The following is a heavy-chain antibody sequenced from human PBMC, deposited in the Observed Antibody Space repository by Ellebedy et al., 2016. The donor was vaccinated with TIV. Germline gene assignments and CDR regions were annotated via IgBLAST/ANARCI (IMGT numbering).Heavy chain of an antibody. J-gene: IGHJ4*02. CDR1: GFTFSDYY. V-gene: IGHV3-11*01. CDR3: ARDRGGSYSPVDY. Sequence: GESLKISXAASGFTFSDYYMSWIRQAPGKGLEWVSYISSSGSTIYYADSVKGRFTISRDNAKNSLYLQTNSLRAEDTAVYYCARDRGGSYSPVDYWGQGTLVTVSS. CDR2: ISSSGSTI. D-gene: IGHD1-26*01.